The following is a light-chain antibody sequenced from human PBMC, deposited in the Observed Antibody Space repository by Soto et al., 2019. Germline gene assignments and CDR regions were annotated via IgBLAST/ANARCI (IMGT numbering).Light chain of an antibody. Sequence: QSVLTQSPSASGSPGQSATISCTGTSSDVGGYNSVSWFQQRPGKAPKLLIYEVTKRPSGVPDRFSGSKSGNTASLTVSGLQAEDEADYYCSSHSGSSNFYVFETGTKLTVL. V-gene: IGLV2-8*01. CDR2: EVT. CDR3: SSHSGSSNFYV. J-gene: IGLJ1*01. CDR1: SSDVGGYNS.